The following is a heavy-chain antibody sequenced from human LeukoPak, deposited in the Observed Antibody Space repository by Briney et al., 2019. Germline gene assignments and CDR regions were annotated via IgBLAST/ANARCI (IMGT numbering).Heavy chain of an antibody. CDR1: GFTFSSYS. V-gene: IGHV3-23*01. D-gene: IGHD2-21*01. J-gene: IGHJ4*02. Sequence: PGGSLRLSCAASGFTFSSYSMNWVRQVPGKGLEWVSATSSSDDGTYYADSVRGRFTISRDNSKNTLYLQMNRLRVEDAALYYCARAPVTSCRGAFCYPFDYWGQGILVTVSS. CDR2: TSSSDDGT. CDR3: ARAPVTSCRGAFCYPFDY.